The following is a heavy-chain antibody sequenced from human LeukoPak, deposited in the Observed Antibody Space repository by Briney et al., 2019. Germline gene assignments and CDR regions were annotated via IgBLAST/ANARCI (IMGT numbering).Heavy chain of an antibody. CDR3: ARGYYDSSGYCLFDY. J-gene: IGHJ4*02. CDR1: GYTFTGYY. CDR2: INPNSGGT. V-gene: IGHV1-2*04. Sequence: GASVKVSCTASGYTFTGYYMHWVRQAPGQGLEWMGWINPNSGGTNYAQKFQGWVTMTRDTSISTAYMELSRLRSDDTAVYYCARGYYDSSGYCLFDYWGQGTLVTVSS. D-gene: IGHD3-22*01.